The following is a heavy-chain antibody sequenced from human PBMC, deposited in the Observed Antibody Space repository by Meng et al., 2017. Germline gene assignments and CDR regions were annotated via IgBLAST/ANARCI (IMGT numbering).Heavy chain of an antibody. Sequence: GESLKISCAASGFTFSSYAMHWVRQAPGKGLEWVAAISYDGSNKYYADSVKGRFTISRDNSKNTLYLQMNSLRAEDTAVYYCARDAAVLSGVQWLVQGGFTDYWGQGTLVTVSS. CDR3: ARDAAVLSGVQWLVQGGFTDY. D-gene: IGHD6-19*01. CDR1: GFTFSSYA. CDR2: ISYDGSNK. V-gene: IGHV3-30*04. J-gene: IGHJ4*02.